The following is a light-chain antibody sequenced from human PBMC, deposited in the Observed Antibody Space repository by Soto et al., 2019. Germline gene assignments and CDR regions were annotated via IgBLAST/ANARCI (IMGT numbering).Light chain of an antibody. CDR2: GES. CDR1: QSVSSSY. CDR3: QQYGSSRT. Sequence: EIVLTQSPGTLSLSPGERATLSCRASQSVSSSYLAWYQRKPGQAPRVLIYGESSRATGIPDSLTGSGSGTDFTHTISRLQPEDFAVYYCQQYGSSRTFGQGTKVEIK. J-gene: IGKJ1*01. V-gene: IGKV3-20*01.